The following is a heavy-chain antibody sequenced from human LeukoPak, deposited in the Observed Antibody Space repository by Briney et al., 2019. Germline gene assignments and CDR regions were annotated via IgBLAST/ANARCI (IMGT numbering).Heavy chain of an antibody. V-gene: IGHV3-9*01. CDR1: GFTFDDYA. CDR3: AKDLGGGDCA. J-gene: IGHJ4*02. Sequence: SLRLSCAASGFTFDDYAMHWVRQAPGKGLEWVSGISWNSGSIGYADSVEGRFTISRDNAKNSLYLQMNSLRAEDTALYYCAKDLGGGDCAWGQGTLVTVSS. CDR2: ISWNSGSI. D-gene: IGHD2-21*02.